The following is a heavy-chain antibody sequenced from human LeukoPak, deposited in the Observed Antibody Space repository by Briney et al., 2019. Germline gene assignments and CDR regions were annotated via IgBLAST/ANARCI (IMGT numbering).Heavy chain of an antibody. V-gene: IGHV1-8*01. D-gene: IGHD3-22*01. CDR2: MNPNSGNT. Sequence: ASVKVSCKASGYTFTSYDINWVRQATGQGLEWMGWMNPNSGNTGYAQKFQGRVTTTRNTSISTAYMELSSLRSEDTAVYYCARVKRYYYDSSGYYYFDYWGQGTLVTVSS. CDR3: ARVKRYYYDSSGYYYFDY. J-gene: IGHJ4*02. CDR1: GYTFTSYD.